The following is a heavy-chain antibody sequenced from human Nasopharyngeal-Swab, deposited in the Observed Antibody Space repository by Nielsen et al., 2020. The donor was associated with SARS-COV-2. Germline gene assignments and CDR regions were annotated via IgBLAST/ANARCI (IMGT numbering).Heavy chain of an antibody. Sequence: GESLKISCAASGFTFSSYAMSWVRQAPGKGLEWVSAISGSGGSTYYADSVKGRFTISRDNSKNTLYLQMNRLRAEDTAVYYCAKDGAQQLVRPYYFDYWGQGTLVTVSS. V-gene: IGHV3-23*01. CDR1: GFTFSSYA. CDR3: AKDGAQQLVRPYYFDY. CDR2: ISGSGGST. J-gene: IGHJ4*02. D-gene: IGHD6-13*01.